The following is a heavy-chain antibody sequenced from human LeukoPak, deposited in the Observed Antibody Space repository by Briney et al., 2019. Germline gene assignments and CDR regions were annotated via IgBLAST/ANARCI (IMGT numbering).Heavy chain of an antibody. J-gene: IGHJ4*02. CDR1: GFTFSSSG. D-gene: IGHD3-10*01. Sequence: PGRSLRLSCAASGFTFSSSGMSWVRQAPGKGLEWVSAISGSGGSTYYADSVKGRFTISRDNSKNTLYLQMNSLRAEDTAVYYCARHGSGSYWTFIYWGQGTLVTVSS. CDR2: ISGSGGST. CDR3: ARHGSGSYWTFIY. V-gene: IGHV3-23*01.